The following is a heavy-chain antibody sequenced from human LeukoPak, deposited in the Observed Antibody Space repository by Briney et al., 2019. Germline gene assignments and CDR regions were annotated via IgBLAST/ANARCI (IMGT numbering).Heavy chain of an antibody. CDR2: ISGGGEST. CDR3: AKGFYVSGSSNFDY. V-gene: IGHV3-23*01. D-gene: IGHD3-10*01. J-gene: IGHJ4*02. CDR1: EFTFSSHA. Sequence: GGSLRLSCVASEFTFSSHAMNWVRQAPGKGLEWVSSISGGGESTYYADSVKGRFTVSRDNSKNTLYLQINSLRGEDTAVYYCAKGFYVSGSSNFDYWGQGTLVIVSS.